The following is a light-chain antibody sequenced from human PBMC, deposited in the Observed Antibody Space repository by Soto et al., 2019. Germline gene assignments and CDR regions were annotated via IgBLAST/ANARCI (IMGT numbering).Light chain of an antibody. Sequence: DIQMTQSPSSVSASIGDTVTITCRASQDINTLLAWYQQKPGKAPKLLIYGASTLESGVPSRFSGGGSGTDFTLTISSLQPEDFATYFCQQADSFPLTFGGGTKVDIK. CDR3: QQADSFPLT. CDR2: GAS. J-gene: IGKJ4*01. V-gene: IGKV1D-12*01. CDR1: QDINTL.